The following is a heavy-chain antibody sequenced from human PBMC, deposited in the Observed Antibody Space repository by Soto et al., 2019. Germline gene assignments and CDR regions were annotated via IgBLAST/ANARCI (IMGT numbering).Heavy chain of an antibody. Sequence: QVQLVESGGGVVQPGRSLRLSCAASGFTFSSYPMHWVRQAPGKGPEWVADISVNGNNINYGDSVKGRFTISRDNSKNTLYRQMSSLRVEDTAVYYCAGSHSSSWHWFDPWGQGTLVTVSS. V-gene: IGHV3-30-3*01. CDR1: GFTFSSYP. CDR3: AGSHSSSWHWFDP. D-gene: IGHD6-13*01. CDR2: ISVNGNNI. J-gene: IGHJ5*02.